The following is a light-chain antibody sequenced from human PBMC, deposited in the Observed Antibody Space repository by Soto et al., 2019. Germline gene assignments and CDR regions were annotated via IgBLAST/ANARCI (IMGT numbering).Light chain of an antibody. Sequence: DIVMTQSPDSLAVSLGERATINCKSSQSVLYSPNNKNYLAWYQQKPGQPPRLLVYWASTRESGVPDRFSGSGSGTDFTLTISSLQAEDAAVYYCQQYHSAPQTFGQGPKVEIK. CDR2: WAS. J-gene: IGKJ1*01. V-gene: IGKV4-1*01. CDR1: QSVLYSPNNKNY. CDR3: QQYHSAPQT.